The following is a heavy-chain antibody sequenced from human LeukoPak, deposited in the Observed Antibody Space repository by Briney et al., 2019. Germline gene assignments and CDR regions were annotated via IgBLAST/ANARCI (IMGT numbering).Heavy chain of an antibody. CDR3: ARDLFGYSGSYYFDY. Sequence: GASVKVSCKASGGTFSSYAISWVRQAPGQGLEWMGRIIPILGIANYAQKLQGRVTITADKSTSTAYMELSSLRSEDTAVYYCARDLFGYSGSYYFDYWGQGTLVTVSS. CDR1: GGTFSSYA. CDR2: IIPILGIA. V-gene: IGHV1-69*04. D-gene: IGHD5-12*01. J-gene: IGHJ4*02.